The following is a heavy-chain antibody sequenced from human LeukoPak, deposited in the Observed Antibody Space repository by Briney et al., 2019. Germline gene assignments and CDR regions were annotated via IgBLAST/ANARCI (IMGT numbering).Heavy chain of an antibody. CDR3: ARDHRYSSSWYY. Sequence: SETLSLTCTVSGGSVSSGSYYWSWIRQPPGKGLQWIGYIYYSGSTNSNPSLKSRVTISVDTSKNQFSLKLSSVTAADTAVYYCARDHRYSSSWYYWGQGTLVTVSS. V-gene: IGHV4-61*01. CDR2: IYYSGST. J-gene: IGHJ4*02. D-gene: IGHD6-13*01. CDR1: GGSVSSGSYY.